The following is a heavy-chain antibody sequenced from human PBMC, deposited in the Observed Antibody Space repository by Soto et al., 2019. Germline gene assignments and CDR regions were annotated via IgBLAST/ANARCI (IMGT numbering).Heavy chain of an antibody. CDR2: IYWDDDK. CDR1: GFSLSTSGVG. V-gene: IGHV2-5*02. D-gene: IGHD2-15*01. CDR3: EHSYCSGVRCSSGVLDY. J-gene: IGHJ4*02. Sequence: QITLKESGPTLVKPTQTLTLTCTFSGFSLSTSGVGVGWIRQPPGKALEWLALIYWDDDKRYSPSLKSRLTTPKDTPKNQGALTLPNRDPVNKATISCEHSYCSGVRCSSGVLDYWGQETLAPVPS.